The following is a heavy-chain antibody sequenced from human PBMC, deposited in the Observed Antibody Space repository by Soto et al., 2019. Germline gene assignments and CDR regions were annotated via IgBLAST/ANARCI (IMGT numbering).Heavy chain of an antibody. CDR1: GFTFSNYA. CDR2: ISGSGDST. Sequence: LRLSCAGSGFTFSNYAMSWVRQAPGKGLEWVSAISGSGDSTYYANSVKGRFTISRDNSKNTLYLQMNSLRAEDTAVYYCAKDTPQEWLLVFHYWGQGTLVTVSS. V-gene: IGHV3-23*01. CDR3: AKDTPQEWLLVFHY. J-gene: IGHJ4*02. D-gene: IGHD3-3*01.